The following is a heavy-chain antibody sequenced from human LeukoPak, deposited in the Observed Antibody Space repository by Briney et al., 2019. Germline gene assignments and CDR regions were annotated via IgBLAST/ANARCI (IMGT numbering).Heavy chain of an antibody. CDR3: ARDRGPYYGSGSHSFDY. D-gene: IGHD3-10*01. CDR2: ISPIFGTA. Sequence: ASVKVSCKASGGTFISYAISWVRQAPGQGLEWMGGISPIFGTANYAQKFQGRVTITADESTSTAYMELSSLRSEDTAVYYCARDRGPYYGSGSHSFDYWDQGTLVTVSS. V-gene: IGHV1-69*13. J-gene: IGHJ4*02. CDR1: GGTFISYA.